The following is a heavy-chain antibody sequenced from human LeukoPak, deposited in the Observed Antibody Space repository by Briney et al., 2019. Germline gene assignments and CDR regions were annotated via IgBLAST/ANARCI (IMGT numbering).Heavy chain of an antibody. J-gene: IGHJ4*02. Sequence: SETLSLTCTVSGGSVSSYHWTWIRQPAGKGLEWIGRLYSSGSTNYNPSLKSRLTMSLDTSKNQFSLKLNSVTAADTAAYFCARKDGDLWGQGTLVTVSS. CDR1: GGSVSSYH. CDR2: LYSSGST. CDR3: ARKDGDL. V-gene: IGHV4-4*07.